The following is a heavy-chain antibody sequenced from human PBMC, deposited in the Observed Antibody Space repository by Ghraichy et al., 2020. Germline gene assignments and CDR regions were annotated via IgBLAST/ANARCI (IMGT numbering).Heavy chain of an antibody. CDR2: IYYSGST. D-gene: IGHD2-15*01. Sequence: SETLSLTCTVSGGSISSSSYYWGWIRQPPGKVLEWIGSIYYSGSTYYNPSLKSRVTISVDTSKNQFSLKLSSVTAADTAVYYCARRPYCSGGSCYYFDYWGQGTLVTVSS. V-gene: IGHV4-39*01. CDR3: ARRPYCSGGSCYYFDY. CDR1: GGSISSSSYY. J-gene: IGHJ4*02.